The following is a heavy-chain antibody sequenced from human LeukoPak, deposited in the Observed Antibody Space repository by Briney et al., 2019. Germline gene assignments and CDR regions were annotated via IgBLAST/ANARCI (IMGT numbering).Heavy chain of an antibody. CDR3: ARGDFGETNTAFDI. Sequence: ASVKVSCKTSGYTFTDYDIHWVRQVPGQGLEWMGWINPNSANTNYAQKLQGRVTLTRDTSLSIAYMELSSLTSEDAAVYFCARGDFGETNTAFDIWGQGTLVAVSS. J-gene: IGHJ3*02. D-gene: IGHD4-17*01. V-gene: IGHV1-8*03. CDR2: INPNSANT. CDR1: GYTFTDYD.